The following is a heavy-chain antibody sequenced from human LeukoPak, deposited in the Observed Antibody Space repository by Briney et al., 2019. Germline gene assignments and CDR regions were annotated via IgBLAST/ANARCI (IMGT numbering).Heavy chain of an antibody. Sequence: GGSLRLSCAASGFTYSSYEMNWVRQAPGKGLEWVSYISSSGSTIYYADSVKGRFTISRDNAKNSLYLQMNSLRAEDTAVYYCARVKGSGWYAVDYWGQGSLVTVSS. CDR2: ISSSGSTI. D-gene: IGHD6-19*01. V-gene: IGHV3-48*03. CDR1: GFTYSSYE. J-gene: IGHJ4*02. CDR3: ARVKGSGWYAVDY.